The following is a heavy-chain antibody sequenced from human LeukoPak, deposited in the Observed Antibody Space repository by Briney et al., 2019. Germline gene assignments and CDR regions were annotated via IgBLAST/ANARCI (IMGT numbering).Heavy chain of an antibody. J-gene: IGHJ6*03. V-gene: IGHV1-2*02. CDR2: INPNSGGT. D-gene: IGHD3-10*01. CDR3: ARGVGMVRGVITPYYYYYMDV. CDR1: GYTFTGYY. Sequence: ASVKVSCKASGYTFTGYYMHWVRQAPGQGLEWMGWINPNSGGTNYAQKLQGRVTMTTDTSTSTAYMELRSLRSDDTAVYYCARGVGMVRGVITPYYYYYMDVWGKGTTVTISS.